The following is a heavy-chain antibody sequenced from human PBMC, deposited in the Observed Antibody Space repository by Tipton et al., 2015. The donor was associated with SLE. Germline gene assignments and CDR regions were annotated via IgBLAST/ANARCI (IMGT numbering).Heavy chain of an antibody. D-gene: IGHD4-23*01. Sequence: TLSLTCAVYGGSFSGYYWTWIRQPPGKGLEWIGEINHSGSTNYNPSLKSRVTISVDTSKNQFSLKLSSVTAADTAVYYCASGAMTTVVTRWFDPWGQGTLVTVSS. CDR3: ASGAMTTVVTRWFDP. CDR2: INHSGST. V-gene: IGHV4-34*01. J-gene: IGHJ5*02. CDR1: GGSFSGYY.